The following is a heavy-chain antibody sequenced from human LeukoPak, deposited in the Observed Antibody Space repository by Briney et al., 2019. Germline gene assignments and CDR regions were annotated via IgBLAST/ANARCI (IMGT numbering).Heavy chain of an antibody. J-gene: IGHJ4*02. V-gene: IGHV3-30*02. CDR2: IRYDGVRK. Sequence: GGSLRLSCAASGFTFSNYGMHWVRQAPGKGLEWVAFIRYDGVRKYFADSVKGRFTISRDSSKNTLYLQLNSLRAEDTAVYYCAKSSPAGNIVVVPVSYFFDYWGQGTLVIVSS. CDR1: GFTFSNYG. CDR3: AKSSPAGNIVVVPVSYFFDY. D-gene: IGHD2-2*01.